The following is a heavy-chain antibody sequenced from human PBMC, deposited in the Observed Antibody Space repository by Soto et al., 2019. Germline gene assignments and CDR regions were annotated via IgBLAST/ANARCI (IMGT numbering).Heavy chain of an antibody. CDR2: IWYDGSNK. V-gene: IGHV3-33*01. Sequence: GGSLRLSCAASGFTFSSYGMHWVRQAPGKGLEWVAVIWYDGSNKYYADSVKGRFTISRDNSKNTLYLQMNSLRAEDTAVYYCARGRYYDILTGSSLDYWGQGTLVTVSS. CDR1: GFTFSSYG. D-gene: IGHD3-9*01. J-gene: IGHJ4*02. CDR3: ARGRYYDILTGSSLDY.